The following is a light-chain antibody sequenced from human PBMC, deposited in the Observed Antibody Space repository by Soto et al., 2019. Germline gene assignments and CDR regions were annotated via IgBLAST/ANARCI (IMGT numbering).Light chain of an antibody. CDR2: DVA. J-gene: IGLJ1*01. Sequence: QYVLTKPRSVSGSPGQSVTISCTGTGNAVGAYNYVSWYQQHPGRPPKLMIYDVARWPSGVPDRFSGSKSGNTASLTISGLQAENEADYFCGAYAGGYTYLFGAGTKVTVL. V-gene: IGLV2-11*01. CDR1: GNAVGAYNY. CDR3: GAYAGGYTYL.